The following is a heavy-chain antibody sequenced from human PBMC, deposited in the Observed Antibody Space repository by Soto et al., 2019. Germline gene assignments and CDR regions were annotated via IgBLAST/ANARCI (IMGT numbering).Heavy chain of an antibody. Sequence: SETLSLTCTVSVGSISTYYWSWIRQPPGKGLEWIGYIYYSGSTNYNPSLKSRVTMSVDTSRNQFSLKLSSVTAADTAVYYCARPGYYDSSGYYYYYWGQGNLVTASS. CDR1: VGSISTYY. V-gene: IGHV4-59*01. CDR2: IYYSGST. D-gene: IGHD3-22*01. CDR3: ARPGYYDSSGYYYYY. J-gene: IGHJ4*02.